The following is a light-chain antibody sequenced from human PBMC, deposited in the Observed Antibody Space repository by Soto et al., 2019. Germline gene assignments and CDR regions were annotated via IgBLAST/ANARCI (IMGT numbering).Light chain of an antibody. CDR2: DVS. CDR3: SSFTRSNSYV. V-gene: IGLV2-14*03. J-gene: IGLJ1*01. Sequence: QSALTQPASVSGSPGQSITISCTGTSSDVGAYNYVSWYQQHPGKVPKLMIYDVSDRPSGVSNRFSGSKSGNTASLPISGLQAEDEAAYYCSSFTRSNSYVFGTGTKLTVL. CDR1: SSDVGAYNY.